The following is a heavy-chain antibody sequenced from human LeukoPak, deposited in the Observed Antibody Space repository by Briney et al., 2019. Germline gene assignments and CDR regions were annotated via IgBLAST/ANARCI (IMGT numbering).Heavy chain of an antibody. J-gene: IGHJ4*02. CDR1: GFTFSNYA. D-gene: IGHD6-19*01. V-gene: IGHV3-74*01. Sequence: PGGSLRLSCAASGFTFSNYAMNWVRQAPGKGLESVSRINTDGTVTTYADSVKGRFTVSRDNADNTMFLQMNSVRDEDTAVYYCATKQWLAPPPDSWGQGTPVTVSS. CDR3: ATKQWLAPPPDS. CDR2: INTDGTVT.